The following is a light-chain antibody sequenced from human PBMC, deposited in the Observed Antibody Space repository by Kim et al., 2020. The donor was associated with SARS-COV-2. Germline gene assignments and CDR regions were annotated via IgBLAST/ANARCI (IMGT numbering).Light chain of an antibody. V-gene: IGLV2-23*02. CDR2: EVS. CDR3: CSYAGSSTLDVV. J-gene: IGLJ2*01. Sequence: ITLSCTGTSSDVGSYNLVSWYQQHPGKAPKLMIYEVSKRPSGVSNRFSGSKSGNTASLTISGLQAEDEADYYCCSYAGSSTLDVVFGGGTKLTVL. CDR1: SSDVGSYNL.